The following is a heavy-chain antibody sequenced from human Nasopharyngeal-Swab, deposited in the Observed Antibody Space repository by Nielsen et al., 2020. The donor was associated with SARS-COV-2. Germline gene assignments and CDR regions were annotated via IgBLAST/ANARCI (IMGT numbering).Heavy chain of an antibody. J-gene: IGHJ4*02. CDR2: INGDGSSL. V-gene: IGHV3-74*01. D-gene: IGHD3-10*01. Sequence: WIRQPPGKGLVWVSRINGDGSSLNYADFVKGRFTISTDNAKNSLYLQMNSLRAEDTALYYCAKVLGPMVRGVIGYFDYWGQGTLVTVSS. CDR3: AKVLGPMVRGVIGYFDY.